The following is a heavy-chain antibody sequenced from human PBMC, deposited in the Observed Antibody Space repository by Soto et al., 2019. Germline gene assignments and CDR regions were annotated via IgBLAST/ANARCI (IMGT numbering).Heavy chain of an antibody. Sequence: QVQLVESGGGVVQPGRSLRLSCAASGFTFSSYGMHWVRQAPGKGLEWVAVIWYDGSNKYYADSVKGRFTSSRDNSKNTLYLQMNSVRAEDTAVYYCARDYDSSVQPVGDAFDIWGQGTMVTVSS. V-gene: IGHV3-33*01. J-gene: IGHJ3*02. CDR3: ARDYDSSVQPVGDAFDI. CDR2: IWYDGSNK. CDR1: GFTFSSYG. D-gene: IGHD3-22*01.